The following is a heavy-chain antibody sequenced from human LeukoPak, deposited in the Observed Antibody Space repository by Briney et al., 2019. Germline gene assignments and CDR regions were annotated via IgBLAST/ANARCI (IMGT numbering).Heavy chain of an antibody. Sequence: GGSLRLSCAASGFTFSNYDMGWVRQAPGEGLEWVSSISGSGSSTYYADSVKGRFTISRDNSKSTLYLQMNSLRAEDTAVYYCARGKYCTSTSCYNPVDYFEYWGQGTLVTVSS. CDR2: ISGSGSST. D-gene: IGHD2-2*02. J-gene: IGHJ4*02. V-gene: IGHV3-23*01. CDR1: GFTFSNYD. CDR3: ARGKYCTSTSCYNPVDYFEY.